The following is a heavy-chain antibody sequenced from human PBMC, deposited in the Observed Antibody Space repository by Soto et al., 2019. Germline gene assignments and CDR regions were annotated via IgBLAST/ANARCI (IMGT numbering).Heavy chain of an antibody. V-gene: IGHV3-23*01. CDR3: ATYGQHLIDS. CDR2: IGNGGDGI. CDR1: GFTFGNFA. J-gene: IGHJ5*01. Sequence: EVQLLESGGGLVQPGGSLTLSCAASGFTFGNFAMQWVRQAPGKGLEWVSVIGNGGDGIHYADSVEGRFTVSRDNSRNTMSLQMNSLTVDDTAIYYCATYGQHLIDSWSQGTLVTVSA. D-gene: IGHD3-16*01.